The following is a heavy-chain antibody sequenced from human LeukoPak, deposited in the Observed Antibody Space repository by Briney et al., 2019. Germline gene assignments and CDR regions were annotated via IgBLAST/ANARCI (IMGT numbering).Heavy chain of an antibody. J-gene: IGHJ6*02. CDR1: GGSISSYY. D-gene: IGHD1-14*01. CDR3: ARDGKYYYGMDV. CDR2: IYYSGST. V-gene: IGHV4-59*01. Sequence: PSETLSLTCTVSGGSISSYYWSWIRQPPGKGLEWIGYIYYSGSTNYNPSLKSRVTISVDTSKNQFSLKLSSVTAADTAVYYCARDGKYYYGMDVWGQGTTVTVSS.